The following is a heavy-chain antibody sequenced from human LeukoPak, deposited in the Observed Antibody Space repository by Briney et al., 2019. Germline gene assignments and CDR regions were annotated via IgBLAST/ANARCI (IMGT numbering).Heavy chain of an antibody. CDR2: ISYSGDGT. Sequence: GGSLRLSCAASGFIISGYAMSWVRQAPGKGLEWVSSISYSGDGTKYADSVKGRCTISREDSKNTLYLQMNSLRAEDTAVYYCAKGDTPDNSYNYFAPWGQGTLVTVPS. CDR3: AKGDTPDNSYNYFAP. J-gene: IGHJ5*02. D-gene: IGHD1-1*01. CDR1: GFIISGYA. V-gene: IGHV3-23*01.